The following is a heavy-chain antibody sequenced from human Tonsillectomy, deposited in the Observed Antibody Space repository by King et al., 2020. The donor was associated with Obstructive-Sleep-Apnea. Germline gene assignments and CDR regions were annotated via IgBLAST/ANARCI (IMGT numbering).Heavy chain of an antibody. CDR2: IHSSGSA. CDR3: ATTDYGSGRLT. D-gene: IGHD3-10*01. CDR1: GGSVSVGTYY. Sequence: QLQESGPGLVKPSQTLSLICSVAGGSVSVGTYYWSWIRQHPGKSLEWIGYIHSSGSAYYSPSLKSRVIVSIDTAENQFSLKLSSVTAADTAMYYCATTDYGSGRLTWGQGTLVAVSS. V-gene: IGHV4-31*03. J-gene: IGHJ4*02.